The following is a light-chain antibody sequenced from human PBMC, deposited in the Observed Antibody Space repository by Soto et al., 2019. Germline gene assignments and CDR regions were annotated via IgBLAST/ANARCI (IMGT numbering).Light chain of an antibody. Sequence: EIVMTQSPATLTVSPGERATLSCRASQSAGTNLAWYQQKPGQAPRLLIHGAFTRATGIPARFSGSGSGTEFTLTISSLQSEDFAVYYCQQYNNWWTFGQGTKVDIK. CDR2: GAF. CDR3: QQYNNWWT. J-gene: IGKJ1*01. CDR1: QSAGTN. V-gene: IGKV3-15*01.